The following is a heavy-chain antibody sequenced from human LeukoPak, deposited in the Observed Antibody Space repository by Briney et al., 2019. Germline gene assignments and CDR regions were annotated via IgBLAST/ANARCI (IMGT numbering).Heavy chain of an antibody. J-gene: IGHJ4*02. D-gene: IGHD2-15*01. CDR3: AREGCSGGSCNLDY. CDR2: INHSGST. CDR1: GGSFSGYY. Sequence: SETLSLTCAVYGGSFSGYYWSWIRQPPGKGLEWIGEINHSGSTNYNPSLKSRVTISVDTSKNQFSLKLSSVTAADTAVYYCAREGCSGGSCNLDYWGQGTLVTVSS. V-gene: IGHV4-34*01.